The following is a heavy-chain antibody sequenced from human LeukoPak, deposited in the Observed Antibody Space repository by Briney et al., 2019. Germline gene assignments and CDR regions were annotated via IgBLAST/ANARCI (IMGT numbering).Heavy chain of an antibody. CDR2: IRSKANSYAT. V-gene: IGHV3-73*01. CDR3: TRGDCSGGSCYRDPYGMDV. D-gene: IGHD2-15*01. CDR1: GFTFSGTA. Sequence: GGSLKLSCAASGFTFSGTAMHWVRQASGKGLEWVGRIRSKANSYATAYAASVKGRFTISRDDSKNTAYLQMNSLKTEDTAVYYCTRGDCSGGSCYRDPYGMDVWGQGTTVTVSS. J-gene: IGHJ6*02.